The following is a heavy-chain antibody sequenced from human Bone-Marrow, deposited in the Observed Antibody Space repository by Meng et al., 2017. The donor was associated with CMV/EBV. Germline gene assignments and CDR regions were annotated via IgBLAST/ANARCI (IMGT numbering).Heavy chain of an antibody. CDR3: AKDAANTIFGVAPRTWFDP. J-gene: IGHJ5*02. V-gene: IGHV3-74*01. CDR2: INSDGSST. Sequence: GESLKISCAASGFTFSSYWMHWVRQAPGKGLVWVSRINSDGSSTSYANSVKGRFTISRDNSKNTLYLQMNSLRAEDTAVYYCAKDAANTIFGVAPRTWFDPWGQGTLVTVSS. CDR1: GFTFSSYW. D-gene: IGHD3-3*01.